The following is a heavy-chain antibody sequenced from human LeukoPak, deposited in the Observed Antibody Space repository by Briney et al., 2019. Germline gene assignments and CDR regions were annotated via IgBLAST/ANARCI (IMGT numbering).Heavy chain of an antibody. D-gene: IGHD6-13*01. Sequence: ASVKVSCKASGYTFTSYGVSWVRQAPGQGLEWMGWISGYNGNTNFAQKLQGRVTMNTDTSTSTAYMELRSLRSDDTAVYYCARDSPYSSSSLGFDYWGQGTLVTVSS. CDR3: ARDSPYSSSSLGFDY. CDR1: GYTFTSYG. CDR2: ISGYNGNT. V-gene: IGHV1-18*01. J-gene: IGHJ4*02.